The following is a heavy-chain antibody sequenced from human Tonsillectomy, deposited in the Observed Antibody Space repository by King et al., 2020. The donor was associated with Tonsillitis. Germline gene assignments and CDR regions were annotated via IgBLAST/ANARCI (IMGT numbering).Heavy chain of an antibody. J-gene: IGHJ3*02. D-gene: IGHD5-18*01. CDR3: AGVRRGYSYGLDAFDM. Sequence: VQLVESGAEVKKPGASVKVSCKASGYTFTSYGISWVRQAPGQGLEWMGWISAYNGNTNYAQKLQGRVTMTTDTSTSTAYMELRSLRSDDTAVYYCAGVRRGYSYGLDAFDMWGQGTMVTVSS. CDR2: ISAYNGNT. CDR1: GYTFTSYG. V-gene: IGHV1-18*01.